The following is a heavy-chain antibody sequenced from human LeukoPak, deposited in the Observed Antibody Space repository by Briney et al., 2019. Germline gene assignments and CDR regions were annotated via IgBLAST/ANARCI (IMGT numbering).Heavy chain of an antibody. V-gene: IGHV6-1*01. CDR1: GDSVSSNSAA. CDR2: TYYRSKWYN. CDR3: ARDPFLYSSGWYEDPEYYYYYYGMDV. J-gene: IGHJ6*02. Sequence: SQTLSLTCAISGDSVSSNSAAWNWIRQSPSRGLEWLGRTYYRSKWYNDYAVSVKSRITINPDTSKNQFSLQLNSVTPEDTAVYYCARDPFLYSSGWYEDPEYYYYYYGMDVWGQGTTVTVSS. D-gene: IGHD6-19*01.